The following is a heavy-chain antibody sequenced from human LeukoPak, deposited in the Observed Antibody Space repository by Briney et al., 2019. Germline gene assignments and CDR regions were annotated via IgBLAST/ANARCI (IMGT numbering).Heavy chain of an antibody. CDR3: TSGAAVTMVRDASYYFDY. V-gene: IGHV1-2*02. D-gene: IGHD3-10*01. J-gene: IGHJ4*02. Sequence: GASVKVSCEAFGYTFTGYYIHWVRQAPGQALEWMGWINPNSGGTNYAPKFHGRVTMTRDTSISTAYMELSRLRSDDTAVYYCTSGAAVTMVRDASYYFDYWGQGTLVTVSS. CDR1: GYTFTGYY. CDR2: INPNSGGT.